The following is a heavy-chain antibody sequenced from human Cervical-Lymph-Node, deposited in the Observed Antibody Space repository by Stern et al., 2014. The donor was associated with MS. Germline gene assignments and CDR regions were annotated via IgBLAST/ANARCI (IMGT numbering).Heavy chain of an antibody. D-gene: IGHD1-1*01. J-gene: IGHJ3*02. CDR1: GFTFNSHY. CDR2: ISSDGSKKSYGDSEK. Sequence: VQLVESGGGVVQPGKSLRLSCAASGFTFNSHYFHWVRQAPGKGLEWVAGISSDGSKKSYGDSEKSYADSVKGRLTISRDNSKNTVFLQMNSLRSEDTAMYYCASMIYNGFNAFDIWGQGAMVTVAS. CDR3: ASMIYNGFNAFDI. V-gene: IGHV3-30*03.